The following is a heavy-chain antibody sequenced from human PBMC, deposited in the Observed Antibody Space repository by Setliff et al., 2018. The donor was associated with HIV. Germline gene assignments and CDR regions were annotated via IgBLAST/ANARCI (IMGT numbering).Heavy chain of an antibody. V-gene: IGHV4-4*07. D-gene: IGHD3-10*01. J-gene: IGHJ2*01. CDR1: GDSIGDYY. CDR3: ARDWVTRSNYYGSGSPWYFDF. Sequence: PSDTLSLTCTVSGDSIGDYYWNWIRQPAGKGLEWIGRVYASAYSNYNPSLKSRVTMSVDTSQNQFSLKLRSVNAADTAVYYCARDWVTRSNYYGSGSPWYFDFWGRGILVTVSS. CDR2: VYASAYS.